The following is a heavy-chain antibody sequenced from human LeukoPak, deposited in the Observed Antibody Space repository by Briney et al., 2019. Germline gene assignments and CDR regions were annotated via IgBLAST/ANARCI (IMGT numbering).Heavy chain of an antibody. V-gene: IGHV1-46*01. CDR1: GYTFTDYY. J-gene: IGHJ4*02. Sequence: ASVKVSCKASGYTFTDYYMHWVRQAPGQGLEWMGIINPSGGGTSYAQKFQGRLTMTRDTSTTTVYMELSSLRSEDTAMYYCAREIGPRQLHLWGSAFDYWGQGTLVTVSS. CDR3: AREIGPRQLHLWGSAFDY. CDR2: INPSGGGT. D-gene: IGHD5-18*01.